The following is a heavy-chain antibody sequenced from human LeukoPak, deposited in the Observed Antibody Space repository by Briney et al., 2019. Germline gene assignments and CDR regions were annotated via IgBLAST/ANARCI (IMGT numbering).Heavy chain of an antibody. CDR2: INAGTGNR. D-gene: IGHD6-19*01. Sequence: ASVKVSCKASGYSFTSYAIHWVRQAPGQRLEWMGWINAGTGNRKYSQKFQDRLTITRETSATTAYVELSSLTSEDTAVYYCARVSDDSGWNFDYWGQGTPVTVSS. CDR1: GYSFTSYA. J-gene: IGHJ4*02. CDR3: ARVSDDSGWNFDY. V-gene: IGHV1-3*01.